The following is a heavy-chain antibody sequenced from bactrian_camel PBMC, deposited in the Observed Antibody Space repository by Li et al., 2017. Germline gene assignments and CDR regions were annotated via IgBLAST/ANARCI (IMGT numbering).Heavy chain of an antibody. J-gene: IGHJ4*01. Sequence: HVQLVESGGGSVQAGGSLRLSCAASGYTYNRNCMAWFRQAPGKEREGVARIATGSGNTYYADSVKGRFTIYRDTAKDLVYLQMNGLKPEDTAMYYCAADQLYGAARVIRGKPCRPLPPRQGTQVTVS. V-gene: IGHV3S1*01. CDR2: IATGSGNT. CDR1: GYTYNRNC. D-gene: IGHD6*01.